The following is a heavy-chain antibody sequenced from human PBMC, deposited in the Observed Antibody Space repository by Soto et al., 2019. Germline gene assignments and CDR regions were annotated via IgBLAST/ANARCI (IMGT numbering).Heavy chain of an antibody. CDR1: GFTFRSSW. J-gene: IGHJ4*02. CDR3: ARGPTGWYGYDS. D-gene: IGHD6-19*01. V-gene: IGHV3-74*03. Sequence: EVQLVESGGGLVQPGGSLRLSCVASGFTFRSSWMHWVPQAPGTGLVWVSRINSDATTKTFAKYAKGRFTIARDNDENTMYLQMDSLTALDTAVYYCARGPTGWYGYDSFGQGTLRTVSA. CDR2: INSDATTK.